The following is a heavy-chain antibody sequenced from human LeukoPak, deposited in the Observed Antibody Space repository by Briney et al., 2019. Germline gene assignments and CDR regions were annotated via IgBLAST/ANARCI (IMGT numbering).Heavy chain of an antibody. D-gene: IGHD1-7*01. CDR2: VSESGEIT. J-gene: IGHJ4*02. V-gene: IGHV3-23*01. CDR3: AKERDWNYRVIDY. CDR1: GIAFSTYA. Sequence: GGSLRLSCAASGIAFSTYAMSWVRQAPGKGLEWVSVVSESGEITHYADSVKGRFTISRDNSKNTLYLQMNSLRAEDTAVYYCAKERDWNYRVIDYWGQGTLVTVSS.